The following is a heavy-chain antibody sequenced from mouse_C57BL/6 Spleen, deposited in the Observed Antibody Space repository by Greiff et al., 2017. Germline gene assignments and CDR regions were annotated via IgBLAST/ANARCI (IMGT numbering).Heavy chain of an antibody. D-gene: IGHD2-4*01. CDR3: ARQRGYDYDGGYYYAMDY. Sequence: EVQVVESGGDLVKPGGSLKLSCAASGFTFSSYGMSWVRQTPDKRLAWVATISSGGSYTYYPDSVKGRFTISRDIAKNTLYLQMSSLKSEDTAMYYCARQRGYDYDGGYYYAMDYWGQGTSVTVSS. V-gene: IGHV5-6*01. CDR2: ISSGGSYT. CDR1: GFTFSSYG. J-gene: IGHJ4*01.